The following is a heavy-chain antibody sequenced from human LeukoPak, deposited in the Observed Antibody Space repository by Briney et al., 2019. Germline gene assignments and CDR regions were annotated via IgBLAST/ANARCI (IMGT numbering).Heavy chain of an antibody. CDR1: GFTFSSYG. D-gene: IGHD4-23*01. J-gene: IGHJ2*01. V-gene: IGHV3-30*18. CDR3: AKTRATVEDWYFDL. CDR2: ISYDGSNK. Sequence: PGGSLRLSCAASGFTFSSYGMHWGRQAPGKGLEWVAVISYDGSNKYYADSVKGRFTISRDNSKNTLYLQMNSLRAEDTAVYYCAKTRATVEDWYFDLWGRGTLVTVSS.